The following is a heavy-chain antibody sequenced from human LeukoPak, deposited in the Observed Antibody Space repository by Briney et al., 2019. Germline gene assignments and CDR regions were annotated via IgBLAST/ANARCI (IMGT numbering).Heavy chain of an antibody. J-gene: IGHJ5*02. V-gene: IGHV4-34*01. D-gene: IGHD3-10*01. CDR3: ARRRMTYYYGSGSHFDP. CDR1: GGSFSGYY. Sequence: PSETPSLTCAVYGGSFSGYYWSWIRQPPGKGLEWIGEINHSGSTNYNPSLKSRVTISVDTSKNQFSLKLRSVTAADTAVYYCARRRMTYYYGSGSHFDPWGQGTLVTVSS. CDR2: INHSGST.